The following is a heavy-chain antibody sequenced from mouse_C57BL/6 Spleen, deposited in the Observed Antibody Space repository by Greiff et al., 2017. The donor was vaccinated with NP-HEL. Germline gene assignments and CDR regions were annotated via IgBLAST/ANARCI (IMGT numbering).Heavy chain of an antibody. V-gene: IGHV14-4*01. Sequence: EVQLQQSGAELVRPGASVKLSCTASGFNIKDDYMHWVKQRPEQGLEWIGWIDPENGDTEYASKFQGKATITADTSSNTAYLQLSSLTSEDTAVYYCTIDGRYYFDYWGQGTTLTVSS. D-gene: IGHD2-3*01. J-gene: IGHJ2*01. CDR1: GFNIKDDY. CDR3: TIDGRYYFDY. CDR2: IDPENGDT.